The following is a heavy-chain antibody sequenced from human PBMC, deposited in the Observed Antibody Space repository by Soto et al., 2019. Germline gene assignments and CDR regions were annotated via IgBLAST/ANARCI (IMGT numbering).Heavy chain of an antibody. D-gene: IGHD6-19*01. CDR1: GFSFSSYW. CDR2: INSDGSST. J-gene: IGHJ4*02. CDR3: ARLLAVACTNY. Sequence: EVQLVESGGGLVQPGGSLRLSCAASGFSFSSYWMHWVRQAPGKGLVWVSRINSDGSSTSYADSVKGRFTISRDNAKNTLYLQMNSLRVEDTAVYFCARLLAVACTNYWGQGTLVTVSS. V-gene: IGHV3-74*01.